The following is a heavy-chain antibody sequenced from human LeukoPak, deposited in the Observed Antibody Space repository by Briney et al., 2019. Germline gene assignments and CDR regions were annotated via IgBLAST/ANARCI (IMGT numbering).Heavy chain of an antibody. D-gene: IGHD3-3*01. Sequence: PGGSLRLSCAASGFTFSSYSMNWVRQAPGKGLEWVSSISSSSSYIYYADSVKGRFTISRDNAKNSLYLQMNSLRAEDTAVYYCARDRYYDFWSDSPFDYWGQGTLVTVSS. V-gene: IGHV3-21*01. CDR2: ISSSSSYI. J-gene: IGHJ4*02. CDR1: GFTFSSYS. CDR3: ARDRYYDFWSDSPFDY.